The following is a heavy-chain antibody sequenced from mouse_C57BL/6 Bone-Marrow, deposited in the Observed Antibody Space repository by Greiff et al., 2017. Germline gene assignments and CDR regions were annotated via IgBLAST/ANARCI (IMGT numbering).Heavy chain of an antibody. CDR3: AREGILYWYFDV. Sequence: EVQLQQSGPGLVKPSPSLSLSCSVTGYSITSGYYWNWIRQFPGNKLEWMGYISYDGSNNYNQSLKNRISITRATSKNQFFLKLNSVTTEDTATYYGAREGILYWYFDVWGTGTTVTVSS. D-gene: IGHD1-1*01. V-gene: IGHV3-6*01. CDR2: ISYDGSN. J-gene: IGHJ1*03. CDR1: GYSITSGYY.